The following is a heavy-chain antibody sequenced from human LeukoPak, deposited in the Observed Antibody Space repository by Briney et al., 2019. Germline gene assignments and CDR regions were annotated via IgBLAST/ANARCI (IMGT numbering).Heavy chain of an antibody. Sequence: ASVKVSCKASGYTSTGYYVHWVRQAPGQGLEWMGRINPDSGGTNYAQRFQGRVTMTRDTSISTAYMELGRLRSDDTAVYYCAKEAAVAGYFDYWGQGTLVTVSS. J-gene: IGHJ4*02. D-gene: IGHD6-19*01. CDR2: INPDSGGT. V-gene: IGHV1-2*06. CDR1: GYTSTGYY. CDR3: AKEAAVAGYFDY.